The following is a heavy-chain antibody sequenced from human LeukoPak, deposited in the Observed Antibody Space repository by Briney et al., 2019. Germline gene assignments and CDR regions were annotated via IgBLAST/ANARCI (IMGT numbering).Heavy chain of an antibody. CDR2: IKLDGREK. J-gene: IGHJ1*01. CDR1: GFTLSNDW. V-gene: IGHV3-7*01. CDR3: ATYSSLNRREFQD. D-gene: IGHD3-22*01. Sequence: PGGSLRLSCAGSGFTLSNDWMGWVRQPPGKGLEWVAKIKLDGREKYYVDSVMGRFTISRDNAKNSLYLQMNSLRAEDTAVYYCATYSSLNRREFQDWGQGTLLTVSS.